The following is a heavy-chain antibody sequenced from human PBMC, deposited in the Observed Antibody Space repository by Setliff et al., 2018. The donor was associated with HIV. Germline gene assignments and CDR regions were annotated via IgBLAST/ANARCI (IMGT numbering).Heavy chain of an antibody. D-gene: IGHD5-12*01. Sequence: KASETLSLTCTVSGSFINSDYWGWIRQPPGKGLEWMGSIYHSATTYYNPSLCGRVTISRDTSKNQFALNLSSVTVADPAVSYCARQNSGYAPGLFDYWGQGILVTVSS. V-gene: IGHV4-38-2*02. J-gene: IGHJ4*02. CDR1: GSFINSDY. CDR2: IYHSATT. CDR3: ARQNSGYAPGLFDY.